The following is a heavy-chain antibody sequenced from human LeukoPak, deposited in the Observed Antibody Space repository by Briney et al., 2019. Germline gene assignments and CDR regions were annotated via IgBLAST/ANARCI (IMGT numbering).Heavy chain of an antibody. D-gene: IGHD3-22*01. CDR2: IIPILGIA. CDR1: GGTFSSYA. CDR3: ARKDDYYDSSSPLYDAFDI. J-gene: IGHJ3*02. V-gene: IGHV1-69*04. Sequence: SAKVSCKASGGTFSSYAISWVRQAPGQGLEWMGRIIPILGIANYAQKFQGRVTITVDKSTSTAYMELSSLRSEDTAVYYCARKDDYYDSSSPLYDAFDIWGQGTMVTVSS.